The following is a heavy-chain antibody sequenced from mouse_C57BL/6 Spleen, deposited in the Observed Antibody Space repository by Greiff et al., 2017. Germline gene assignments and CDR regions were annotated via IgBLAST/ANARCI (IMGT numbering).Heavy chain of an antibody. Sequence: VQLQQPGAELVKPGASVKMSCKASGYTFTSYWITWVKQRPGQGLEWIGDIYPGSGSTNYNEKFKSKDTLTVDTSSSTAYMQLSSLTSEDSAVYYCARGTTVVAHFDYWGQGTTLTVSS. D-gene: IGHD1-1*01. CDR1: GYTFTSYW. V-gene: IGHV1-55*01. J-gene: IGHJ2*01. CDR2: IYPGSGST. CDR3: ARGTTVVAHFDY.